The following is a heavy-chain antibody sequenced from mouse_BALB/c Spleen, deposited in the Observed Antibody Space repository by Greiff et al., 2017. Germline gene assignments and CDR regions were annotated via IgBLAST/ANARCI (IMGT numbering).Heavy chain of an antibody. CDR1: GYTFTSYW. CDR3: ARLGNYFAY. V-gene: IGHV1S81*02. CDR2: INPSNGRT. Sequence: QVQLQQPGAELVKPGASVKLSCKASGYTFTSYWMLWVKQRPGQGLEWIGEINPSNGRTNYNEKFKSKATLTVDKSSSTAYMQLSSLTSEDSAVYYCARLGNYFAYWGQGTLVTVSA. D-gene: IGHD2-1*01. J-gene: IGHJ3*01.